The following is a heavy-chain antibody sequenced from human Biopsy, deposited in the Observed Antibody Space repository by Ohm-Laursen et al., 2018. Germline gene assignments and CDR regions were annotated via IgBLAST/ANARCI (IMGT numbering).Heavy chain of an antibody. Sequence: ASVKVSCKASAYSFGDHRIHWVRQAPGQGLEWVGWISPYNGNTDSAQKVQGRVTMTTDTSTSTVYMELRSLRSDDTAVYYCARDRRTISGVLTDFDYWGQGTLVTVSS. J-gene: IGHJ4*02. V-gene: IGHV1-18*04. CDR1: AYSFGDHR. CDR3: ARDRRTISGVLTDFDY. D-gene: IGHD3-3*01. CDR2: ISPYNGNT.